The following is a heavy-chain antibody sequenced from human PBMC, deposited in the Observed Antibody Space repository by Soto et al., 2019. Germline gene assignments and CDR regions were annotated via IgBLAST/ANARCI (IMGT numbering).Heavy chain of an antibody. CDR3: ARGYCSSTSCYVVSYYYYYGMDV. CDR2: ISSSSSTI. Sequence: GGSLRLSCAAPGFTFSSYSMNWVRQAPGKGLEWVSYISSSSSTIYYADSVKGRFTISRDNAKNSLYLQMNSLRDEGTAVYYCARGYCSSTSCYVVSYYYYYGMDVWGQGTTVTVSS. J-gene: IGHJ6*02. D-gene: IGHD2-2*01. V-gene: IGHV3-48*02. CDR1: GFTFSSYS.